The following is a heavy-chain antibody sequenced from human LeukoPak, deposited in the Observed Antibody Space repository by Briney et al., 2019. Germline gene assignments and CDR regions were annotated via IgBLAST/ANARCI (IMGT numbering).Heavy chain of an antibody. J-gene: IGHJ4*02. V-gene: IGHV4-34*01. Sequence: WIGEINHSGSTHYNPSLKSRVTISVDTSKNQFSLKLSSVTAADAAVYYCARGQNWGSYFDYWGQGTLVTVSS. D-gene: IGHD7-27*01. CDR2: INHSGST. CDR3: ARGQNWGSYFDY.